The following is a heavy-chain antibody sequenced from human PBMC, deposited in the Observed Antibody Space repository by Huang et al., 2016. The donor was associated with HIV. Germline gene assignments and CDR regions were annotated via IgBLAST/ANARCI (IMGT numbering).Heavy chain of an antibody. D-gene: IGHD7-27*01. CDR3: ARGTRLTGLWYFDL. CDR1: GFTFSSYW. CDR2: MNGEGSST. V-gene: IGHV3-74*01. Sequence: EVQLVESGGGLVQPGGSLRLSCAASGFTFSSYWVHWVRPAPGKGLGGGARMNGEGSSTNYADSGQGRFTISRDNAKNTLYVQVNSLRAEDTAVYYCARGTRLTGLWYFDLWGRGTLVIVSS. J-gene: IGHJ2*01.